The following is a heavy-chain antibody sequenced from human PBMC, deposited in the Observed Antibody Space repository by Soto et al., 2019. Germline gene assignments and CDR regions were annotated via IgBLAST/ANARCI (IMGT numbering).Heavy chain of an antibody. D-gene: IGHD1-26*01. CDR2: IYYSGTT. CDR1: GYSISSSNW. CDR3: ARREIQGPIDY. J-gene: IGHJ4*02. Sequence: ETLSLTCAVSGYSISSSNWWGWIRQPPGKGLEWIGYIYYSGTTYYNPSLKSRVTMSVDTSKNQFSLKLTSVTAVDTAVYYCARREIQGPIDYWGQGTLVTVS. V-gene: IGHV4-28*01.